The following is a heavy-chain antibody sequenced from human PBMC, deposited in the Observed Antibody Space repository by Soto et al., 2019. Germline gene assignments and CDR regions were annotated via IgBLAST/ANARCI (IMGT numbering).Heavy chain of an antibody. CDR2: ITPLLGTP. CDR3: ARQFDYDTSGYYYDY. V-gene: IGHV1-69*13. J-gene: IGHJ4*02. CDR1: GGTFNKYA. Sequence: ASVKVSCKALGGTFNKYAIDWVRQAPGQGLEWMGGITPLLGTPNYAQRFQGRVTISADEVTSTAYMELRSLRSDDTGVYYCARQFDYDTSGYYYDYWGKGPLVTVSS. D-gene: IGHD3-22*01.